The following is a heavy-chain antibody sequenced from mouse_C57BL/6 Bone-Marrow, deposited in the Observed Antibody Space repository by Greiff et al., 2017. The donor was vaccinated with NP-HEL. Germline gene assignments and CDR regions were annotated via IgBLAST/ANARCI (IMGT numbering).Heavy chain of an antibody. CDR3: ARCFNTAGVSHFDY. J-gene: IGHJ2*01. V-gene: IGHV1-34*01. CDR1: GYTFTDYY. D-gene: IGHD2-10*02. CDR2: IYPNNGGN. Sequence: EVQLQQSGPELVKPGASVKMSCKASGYTFTDYYMHWVKQSHGKSLEWIGYIYPNNGGNGYIQKFKGKATLTVDKSSSTAYMELRSLTSEDSAAYYGARCFNTAGVSHFDYWGQGTTLTVSS.